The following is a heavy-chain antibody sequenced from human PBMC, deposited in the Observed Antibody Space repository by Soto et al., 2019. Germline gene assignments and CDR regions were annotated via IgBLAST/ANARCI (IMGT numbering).Heavy chain of an antibody. CDR3: ARGRGYSYGHYYYYGMDV. D-gene: IGHD5-18*01. CDR2: IIPIFGTA. V-gene: IGHV1-69*12. J-gene: IGHJ6*02. Sequence: QVQLVQSGAEVKKPGSSVKVSCKASGGTFSSYAISWVRQAPGQGLEWMGGIIPIFGTANYAQKFQGRVTITADESTITAYMELSSLRSEDTAVYYCARGRGYSYGHYYYYGMDVWGQGTTVTVSS. CDR1: GGTFSSYA.